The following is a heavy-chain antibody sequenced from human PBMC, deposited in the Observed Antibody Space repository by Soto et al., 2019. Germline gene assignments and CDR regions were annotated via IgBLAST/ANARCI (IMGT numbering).Heavy chain of an antibody. D-gene: IGHD6-13*01. V-gene: IGHV3-11*06. CDR1: GFTFSDYY. J-gene: IGHJ2*01. CDR3: ARDRTGYSSTRWHFDL. Sequence: VQLVESGGGLVKPGGSLRLSCAASGFTFSDYYMSWIRQAPGKGLEWVSYISSSSSYTNYADSVKGRFTISRDNAKNSLYLQMNSLRAEDTAVYYCARDRTGYSSTRWHFDLWGRGTLVTVSS. CDR2: ISSSSSYT.